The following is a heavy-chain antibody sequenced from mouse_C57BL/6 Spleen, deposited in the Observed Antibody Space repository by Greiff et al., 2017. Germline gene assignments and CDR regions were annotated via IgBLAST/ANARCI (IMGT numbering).Heavy chain of an antibody. V-gene: IGHV1-62-2*01. Sequence: QVQLQQSGAELVKPGASVKLSCKASGYTFTEYTIHWVKQRSGQGLEWIGWFYPGSGSIKYNEKFKGKATLTADKSSSTVYMELSRLTSEDSAVYFCARHEDQYYGSSSYAMDYWGQGTSVTVSS. D-gene: IGHD1-1*01. CDR3: ARHEDQYYGSSSYAMDY. CDR1: GYTFTEYT. J-gene: IGHJ4*01. CDR2: FYPGSGSI.